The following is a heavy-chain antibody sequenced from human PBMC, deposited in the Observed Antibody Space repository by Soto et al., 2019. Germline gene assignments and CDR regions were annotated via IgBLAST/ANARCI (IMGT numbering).Heavy chain of an antibody. CDR3: AKGPSITIFGAVTGGNYGMDV. CDR2: ISYDGSNK. V-gene: IGHV3-30*18. D-gene: IGHD3-3*01. CDR1: GFTFSSYG. J-gene: IGHJ6*02. Sequence: GGSLRLSCAASGFTFSSYGMHWVRQAPGKGLEWVAVISYDGSNKYYADPVKGRFTISRDNSKNTLYLQMNSLRAEDTAVYYCAKGPSITIFGAVTGGNYGMDVWGQGTTVTVSS.